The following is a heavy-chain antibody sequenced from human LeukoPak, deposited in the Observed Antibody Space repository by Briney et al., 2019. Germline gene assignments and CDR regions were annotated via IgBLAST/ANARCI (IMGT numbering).Heavy chain of an antibody. V-gene: IGHV3-7*01. CDR1: GFTFSSYW. D-gene: IGHD6-13*01. Sequence: GGSLRLSCAASGFTFSSYWMSWVRQAPGKGLEWVANIKQDGSEKYYVDSVKGRFTISRDNAKNSLYLQMNSLRAEDTAVYYCARGRLSSSWYVGSDVLFDYWGQGTLVTVSS. CDR2: IKQDGSEK. CDR3: ARGRLSSSWYVGSDVLFDY. J-gene: IGHJ4*02.